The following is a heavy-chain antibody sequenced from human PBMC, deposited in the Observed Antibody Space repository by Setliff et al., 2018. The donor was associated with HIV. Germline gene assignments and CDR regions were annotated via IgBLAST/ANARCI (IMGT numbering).Heavy chain of an antibody. D-gene: IGHD3-22*01. Sequence: TSYAMHWVRQAPGQRLEWMGWIKTGNGDTQYSQKFRDRVTITRDTSTDTVYMELSSLRSEDTAVYYCARDRCDSVKCYLYNWFDPWGQGTLVTVSS. CDR1: TSYA. CDR2: IKTGNGDT. CDR3: ARDRCDSVKCYLYNWFDP. J-gene: IGHJ5*02. V-gene: IGHV1-3*04.